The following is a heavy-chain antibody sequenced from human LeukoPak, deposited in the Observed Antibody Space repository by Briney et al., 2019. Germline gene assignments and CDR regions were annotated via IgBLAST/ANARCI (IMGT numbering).Heavy chain of an antibody. D-gene: IGHD5-18*01. CDR1: GFTFSSYE. J-gene: IGHJ4*02. CDR3: ARDVYNYGPTTTFDY. V-gene: IGHV3-48*03. Sequence: GGSLRLSCAASGFTFSSYEMNWVRQAPGKGLEWVSYISSSGSTIYYADSVKGRFTISRDNAKNSLYLQMNSLRAEDTAVYYCARDVYNYGPTTTFDYWGQGTLVTVSS. CDR2: ISSSGSTI.